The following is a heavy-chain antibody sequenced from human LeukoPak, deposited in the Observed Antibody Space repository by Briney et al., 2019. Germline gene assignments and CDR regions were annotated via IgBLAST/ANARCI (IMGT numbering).Heavy chain of an antibody. J-gene: IGHJ6*04. CDR3: ARSDEITVADSYYYYAMYG. D-gene: IGHD6-19*01. CDR1: GFIFSNYE. V-gene: IGHV3-48*03. CDR2: ISSSGSTI. Sequence: GGSLRLSCVASGFIFSNYEMNWVRQAPGKGLEWLSFISSSGSTIYYADCVKGRFTIARDNAKKSLYLQMNSLRAEDTAVYFCARSDEITVADSYYYYAMYGWGKGTTVTVSS.